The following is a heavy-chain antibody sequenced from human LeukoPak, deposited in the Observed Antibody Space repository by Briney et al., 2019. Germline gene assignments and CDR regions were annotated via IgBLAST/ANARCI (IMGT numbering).Heavy chain of an antibody. V-gene: IGHV1-2*02. CDR3: ARPYYYDSPDAFDI. Sequence: ASVKVSCKASGYTFTGYYMHWVRQAPGQGLEWMGRINPNSGGTNYAQKFQGRVTMTRDTSISTAYMELSRLRSDDTAVYYCARPYYYDSPDAFDIWGQGTMVTVSS. J-gene: IGHJ3*02. CDR1: GYTFTGYY. D-gene: IGHD3-22*01. CDR2: INPNSGGT.